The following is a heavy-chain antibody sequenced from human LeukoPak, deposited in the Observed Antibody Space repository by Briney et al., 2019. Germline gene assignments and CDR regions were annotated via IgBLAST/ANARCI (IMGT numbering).Heavy chain of an antibody. J-gene: IGHJ4*02. CDR3: ARASPGYCSSTSCWPENLFDY. D-gene: IGHD2-2*03. V-gene: IGHV4-39*07. CDR1: GGSISSSCYY. Sequence: ETLSLTCNVSGGSISSSCYYWGWLRQPPGEGPGGIGSIYYSGSTYYNPSLKSRVTISVDTSKNQFSLKLSSVTAADTAVYYCARASPGYCSSTSCWPENLFDYWGQGTLVTVSS. CDR2: IYYSGST.